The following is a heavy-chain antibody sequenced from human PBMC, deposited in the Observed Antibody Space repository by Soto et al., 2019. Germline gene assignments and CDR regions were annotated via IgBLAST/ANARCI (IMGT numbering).Heavy chain of an antibody. CDR3: ARSGVCVPRDY. Sequence: QVQLVQSGAEVKKPGASVKVSCKASGYTFTSYGISWVRQAPGQGREWMGWISAYNGNTNSAQKLQGRVTMTTDTSTSTSYVELRSLRPDGPAVYYCARSGVCVPRDYWGQGTLVTVSS. D-gene: IGHD3-3*01. J-gene: IGHJ4*02. CDR1: GYTFTSYG. CDR2: ISAYNGNT. V-gene: IGHV1-18*01.